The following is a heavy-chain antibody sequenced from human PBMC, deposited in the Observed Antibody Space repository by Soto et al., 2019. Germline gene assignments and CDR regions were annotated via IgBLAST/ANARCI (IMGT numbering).Heavy chain of an antibody. CDR2: ISSRSGTI. V-gene: IGHV3-48*02. CDR3: AGGVRAGTDSFDY. Sequence: EVQLVESGGGLVQPGGSLRLSCAASGFTFSPYSMNWVRQAPGKGLEWIAYISSRSGTIFYAASVKGRFTISRDDAKNSLYLQMNSLRDEDTAVYYCAGGVRAGTDSFDYCGQGTLVTVSS. CDR1: GFTFSPYS. J-gene: IGHJ4*02.